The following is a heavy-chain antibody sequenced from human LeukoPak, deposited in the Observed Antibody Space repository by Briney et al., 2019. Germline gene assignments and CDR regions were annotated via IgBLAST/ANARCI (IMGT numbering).Heavy chain of an antibody. D-gene: IGHD2-2*01. Sequence: PGGSLRLSCAASGFTFSRYWLTWVRQAPGKGLEWVANMNEGGSAKHYMDSVKGRFTISRDNAQNSLFLQMNSLRAEDTAVYYCARVVLGVPHYSGLDVWGQGTTVTVSS. J-gene: IGHJ6*02. CDR2: MNEGGSAK. CDR3: ARVVLGVPHYSGLDV. V-gene: IGHV3-7*01. CDR1: GFTFSRYW.